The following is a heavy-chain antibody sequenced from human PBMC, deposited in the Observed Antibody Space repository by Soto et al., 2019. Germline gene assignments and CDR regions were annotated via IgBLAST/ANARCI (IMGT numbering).Heavy chain of an antibody. Sequence: DVQLLESGGDLVQPGGSLRLSCAASGFTFSSYAMSWVRQAPGKGLEWVYSMSGAGRSSYDVDCVKGRFTISIDNSNNTLDLQVNNLRAEDTALYYCAKGPIFGVENIYDYWGQGTLVTVSS. CDR1: GFTFSSYA. CDR2: MSGAGRSS. J-gene: IGHJ4*02. CDR3: AKGPIFGVENIYDY. V-gene: IGHV3-23*01. D-gene: IGHD3-3*01.